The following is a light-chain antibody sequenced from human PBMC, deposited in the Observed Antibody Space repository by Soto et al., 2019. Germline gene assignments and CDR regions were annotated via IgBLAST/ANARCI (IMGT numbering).Light chain of an antibody. J-gene: IGKJ1*01. CDR2: WAS. CDR3: QQYDTPST. Sequence: DIVMTQSPDSLAVALGERATINCKSSQSVLYSSNNKNYLAWYQQRPGQPPKLLIYWASTRESGVPDRFSGSGSGTDFTLTSSSLQAEDVAVYYCQQYDTPSTFGQGTTVEIK. CDR1: QSVLYSSNNKNY. V-gene: IGKV4-1*01.